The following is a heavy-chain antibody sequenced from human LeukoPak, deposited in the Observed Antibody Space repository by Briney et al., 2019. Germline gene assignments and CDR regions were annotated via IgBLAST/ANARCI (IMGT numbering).Heavy chain of an antibody. D-gene: IGHD3-22*01. CDR1: GVSISSGDYY. Sequence: PSQTLSLTCTVSGVSISSGDYYWSWIRQPPGKGLEWIGYIYYSGSTYYNPSLKSRVTISVDTSKNQFSLKLSSVTAADTAVYYCARTMDYYDSDYWGQGTLVTVSS. V-gene: IGHV4-30-4*01. CDR3: ARTMDYYDSDY. CDR2: IYYSGST. J-gene: IGHJ4*02.